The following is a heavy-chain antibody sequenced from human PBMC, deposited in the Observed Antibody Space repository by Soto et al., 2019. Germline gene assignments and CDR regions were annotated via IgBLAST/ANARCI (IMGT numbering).Heavy chain of an antibody. CDR3: AHRAHDFQDAFDV. CDR1: GFSFTTNGVG. CDR2: VLWDDDE. Sequence: QITLKESGPTLVKPTQTLTLTCTFSGFSFTTNGVGVGWIRQPPGKALEWLALVLWDDDERYSSSLKSRLTITKDTAKNQVILIMTNMDPVDTATSYCAHRAHDFQDAFDVWGQGTMLTVSS. J-gene: IGHJ3*01. V-gene: IGHV2-5*02. D-gene: IGHD2-21*02.